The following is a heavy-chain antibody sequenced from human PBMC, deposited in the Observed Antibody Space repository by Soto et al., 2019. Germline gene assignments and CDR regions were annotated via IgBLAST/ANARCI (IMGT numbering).Heavy chain of an antibody. CDR3: ARDLVWFGLYYYGMDV. CDR1: GYTFTSYG. J-gene: IGHJ6*02. Sequence: QVQLVQSGAEVKKPGASVKVSCKASGYTFTSYGISWVRQAPGQGLEWMGWISAYNGNTNYAQKLQGRVTMTTDTXTSXAYMELRSLRSDDTAVYYCARDLVWFGLYYYGMDVWGQGTTVTVSS. CDR2: ISAYNGNT. D-gene: IGHD3-10*01. V-gene: IGHV1-18*01.